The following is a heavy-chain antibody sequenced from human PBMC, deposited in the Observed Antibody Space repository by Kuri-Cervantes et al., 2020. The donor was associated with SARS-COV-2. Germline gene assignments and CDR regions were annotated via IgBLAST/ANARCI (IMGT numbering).Heavy chain of an antibody. V-gene: IGHV3-30-3*01. Sequence: GESLKISCAASGFTFSSYAMHWVRQAPGKGLEWVAVISYDGSNKYYADSVKGRFTISRDNSKNALYLQMNSLRAEDTAVYYCASGTGLQFLDYWGQGTLVTVSS. D-gene: IGHD5-24*01. CDR2: ISYDGSNK. CDR3: ASGTGLQFLDY. J-gene: IGHJ4*02. CDR1: GFTFSSYA.